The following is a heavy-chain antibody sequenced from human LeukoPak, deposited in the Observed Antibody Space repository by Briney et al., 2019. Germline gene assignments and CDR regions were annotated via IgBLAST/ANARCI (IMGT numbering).Heavy chain of an antibody. CDR1: GFTFSSYS. V-gene: IGHV3-21*01. D-gene: IGHD2-2*02. CDR2: ISSSSYI. CDR3: ARDVVVPAAIPLDY. Sequence: GGSLRLSCAASGFTFSSYSMNWVRQAPGKGLEWVSSISSSSYIYYADSVKGRFTISRDNAKNSLYLQMNSLRAEDTAVYYCARDVVVPAAIPLDYWGQGTLVTVSS. J-gene: IGHJ4*02.